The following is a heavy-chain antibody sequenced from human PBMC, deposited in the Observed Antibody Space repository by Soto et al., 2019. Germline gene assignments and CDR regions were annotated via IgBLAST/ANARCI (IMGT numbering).Heavy chain of an antibody. J-gene: IGHJ4*02. CDR3: AKDSGSSWYDY. V-gene: IGHV3-30*18. Sequence: ESGGGVVQPGRSLRLSCAASGFTFSSYGMHWVRQAPGKGLEWVAVISYDGSNKYYADSVKGRFTISRDNSKNTLYLQMNSLRAEDTAVYYCAKDSGSSWYDYWGQGTLVTVSS. CDR2: ISYDGSNK. D-gene: IGHD6-13*01. CDR1: GFTFSSYG.